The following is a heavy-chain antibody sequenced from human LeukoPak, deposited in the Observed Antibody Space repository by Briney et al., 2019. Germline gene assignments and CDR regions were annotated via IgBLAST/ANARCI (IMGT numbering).Heavy chain of an antibody. Sequence: PGGSLRLSCAASGFTFSDYAMSWVRQAPGTGLEWVSGTSGSGGRTFYADSVKGRFTVSRDISKNTLYLQMNSLRAEDTAVYYCAAGSNSFDSWGQGTLVTVSS. CDR2: TSGSGGRT. V-gene: IGHV3-23*01. CDR1: GFTFSDYA. D-gene: IGHD6-13*01. CDR3: AAGSNSFDS. J-gene: IGHJ4*02.